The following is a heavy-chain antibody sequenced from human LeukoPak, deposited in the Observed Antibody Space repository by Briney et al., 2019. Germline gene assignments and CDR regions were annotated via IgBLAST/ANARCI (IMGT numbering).Heavy chain of an antibody. D-gene: IGHD3-16*01. J-gene: IGHJ6*03. CDR1: GFTFSSYS. CDR2: ISGSSGTI. V-gene: IGHV3-48*01. CDR3: ARRSEFGVLYYMDI. Sequence: GGSLRLSCVASGFTFSSYSINWVRQAPGKGLELVSYISGSSGTIYYADSMKGRFTISRDNAKNSLYLQINSLRAEDTAVYYCARRSEFGVLYYMDIWGKGTTVTVSS.